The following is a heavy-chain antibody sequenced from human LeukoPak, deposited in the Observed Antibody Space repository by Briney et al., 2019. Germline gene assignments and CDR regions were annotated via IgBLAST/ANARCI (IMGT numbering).Heavy chain of an antibody. CDR1: GGSISSGDYY. CDR2: IYYSGTT. J-gene: IGHJ1*01. Sequence: SETLSLTCAVSGGSISSGDYYWAWIRQPPGKGQQWIGSIYYSGTTYYNPFLKSRLTIFRDTSKNRFSLNLSSVTTADTAVYYCVRHASGWYTDRGQGTLVTVSS. D-gene: IGHD6-19*01. V-gene: IGHV4-39*01. CDR3: VRHASGWYTD.